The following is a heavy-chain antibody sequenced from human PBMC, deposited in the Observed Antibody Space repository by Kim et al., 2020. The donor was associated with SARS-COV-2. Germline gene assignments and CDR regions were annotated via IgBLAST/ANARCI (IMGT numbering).Heavy chain of an antibody. J-gene: IGHJ4*02. V-gene: IGHV3-23*01. CDR1: GFTFSSYA. CDR3: AKVRLWFGEFNFDY. D-gene: IGHD3-10*01. CDR2: ISGSGGST. Sequence: GGSLRLSCAASGFTFSSYAMSWVHQAPGKGLEWVSAISGSGGSTYYADSVKGRFTISRDNSKNTLYLQMNSLRAEDTAVYYCAKVRLWFGEFNFDYWGQGTLVTVSS.